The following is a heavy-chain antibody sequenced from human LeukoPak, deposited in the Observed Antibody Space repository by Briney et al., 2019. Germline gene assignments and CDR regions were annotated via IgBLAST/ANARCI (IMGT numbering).Heavy chain of an antibody. CDR2: ISAYDGNT. D-gene: IGHD1-26*01. V-gene: IGHV1-18*01. CDR1: GYTFTSYG. Sequence: ASVKVSCKASGYTFTSYGISWVRQAPGQGLEWMGWISAYDGNTNYAQKLQGRVTMTTDTSTSTAYMELRSLRSDDTAVYYCARPSLGSHGGDFDYWGQGTLVTVSS. CDR3: ARPSLGSHGGDFDY. J-gene: IGHJ4*02.